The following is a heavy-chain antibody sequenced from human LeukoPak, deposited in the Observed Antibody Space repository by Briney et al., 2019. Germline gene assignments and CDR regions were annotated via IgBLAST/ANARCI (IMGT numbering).Heavy chain of an antibody. CDR1: GFFFSDDY. CDR3: ASRVRVTAMTPYDAFDV. D-gene: IGHD2-21*02. J-gene: IGHJ3*01. CDR2: ICNRGTE. V-gene: IGHV3-69-1*01. Sequence: VGALRLSCAASGFFFSDDYMTWVRQSPGKGLEWLSYICNRGTEYYADSVKGRFTVSRENDKNLLYLQKDSLRAEDTALYFCASRVRVTAMTPYDAFDVWGQGTPVTVSS.